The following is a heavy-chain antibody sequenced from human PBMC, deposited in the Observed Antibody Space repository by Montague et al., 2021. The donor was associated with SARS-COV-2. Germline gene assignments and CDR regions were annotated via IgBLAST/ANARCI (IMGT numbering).Heavy chain of an antibody. J-gene: IGHJ6*02. Sequence: SLRLSYAASGFTFNAYAMHWVRQAPGKGLEWVAVISYDGSKTFTADSVKGRVTISRDNSKNTLFLQINSLRPEDTAVYYCARDQTEYVNRWSYYNYNYGLDVWGQGITVTVSS. CDR1: GFTFNAYA. D-gene: IGHD2-15*01. CDR3: ARDQTEYVNRWSYYNYNYGLDV. V-gene: IGHV3-30*04. CDR2: ISYDGSKT.